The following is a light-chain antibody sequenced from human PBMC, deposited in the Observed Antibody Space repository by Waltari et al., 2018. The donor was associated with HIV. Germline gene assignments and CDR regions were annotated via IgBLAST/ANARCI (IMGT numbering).Light chain of an antibody. CDR2: GNS. Sequence: QSVLTQPPSVSGAPGQRVTLSCSGSSSNPGPGSDIHWYQQLPGTAPRPLIYGNSNRPSGVPDRFSGSKSGTSASLAITGLQAEDEADYYCQSYDSSLSGWVFGGGTKLTVV. CDR3: QSYDSSLSGWV. J-gene: IGLJ3*02. CDR1: SSNPGPGSD. V-gene: IGLV1-40*01.